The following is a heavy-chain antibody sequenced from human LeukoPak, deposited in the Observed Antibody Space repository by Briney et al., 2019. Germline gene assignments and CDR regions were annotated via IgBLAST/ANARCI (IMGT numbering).Heavy chain of an antibody. CDR2: IYHSGST. CDR3: ARNRRNDVSPSFLSLNWFDP. J-gene: IGHJ5*02. Sequence: SETLSLTCTVSGYSISSGYYWGWIRQPPGKGLEWIGSIYHSGSTYYNPSLKSRVTISVDTSKNQFSLKLSSVTAADTAVYYCARNRRNDVSPSFLSLNWFDPWGQGTLVTVSS. V-gene: IGHV4-38-2*02. D-gene: IGHD1-1*01. CDR1: GYSISSGYY.